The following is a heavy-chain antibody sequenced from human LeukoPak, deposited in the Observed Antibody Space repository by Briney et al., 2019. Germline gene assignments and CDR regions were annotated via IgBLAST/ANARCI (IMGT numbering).Heavy chain of an antibody. V-gene: IGHV4-39*01. CDR3: AGPYYGSGSYEIDY. J-gene: IGHJ4*02. D-gene: IGHD3-10*01. CDR2: IYYSGST. CDR1: GGSISSSSYY. Sequence: SETLSLTCTVSGGSISSSSYYWGWIRQPPGKGLEWIGSIYYSGSTYHNPSLKSRVTISVDTSKNQFSLKLSSVTAADTAVYYCAGPYYGSGSYEIDYWGQGTLVTVSS.